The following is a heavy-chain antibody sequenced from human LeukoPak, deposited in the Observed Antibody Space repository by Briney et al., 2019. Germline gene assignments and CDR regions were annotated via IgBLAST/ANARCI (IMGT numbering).Heavy chain of an antibody. CDR3: AKDQVPMDV. CDR1: GFTFSTCG. Sequence: GGSLRLSCAASGFTFSTCGMHWVRQAPGKGLEWVAYVHYDGSKIYYTDSVKGRFTISRDNSKHTAYLQMSSLTTDDTGVYYCAKDQVPMDVWGKGTTVTVSS. J-gene: IGHJ6*03. CDR2: VHYDGSKI. V-gene: IGHV3-30*02.